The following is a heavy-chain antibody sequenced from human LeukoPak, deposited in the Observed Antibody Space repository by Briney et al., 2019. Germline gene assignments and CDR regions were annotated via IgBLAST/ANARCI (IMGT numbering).Heavy chain of an antibody. Sequence: ASVKVSCKASGYTFTSYGISWVRQAPGQGLEWMGWISAYNGNTNYAQKLQGRVTMTTDTSTSTAYMELRSLRSDDTAVYYCARGSRGGSWYFVHAFDIWGQGTMVTVSS. D-gene: IGHD6-13*01. J-gene: IGHJ3*02. CDR1: GYTFTSYG. CDR3: ARGSRGGSWYFVHAFDI. CDR2: ISAYNGNT. V-gene: IGHV1-18*01.